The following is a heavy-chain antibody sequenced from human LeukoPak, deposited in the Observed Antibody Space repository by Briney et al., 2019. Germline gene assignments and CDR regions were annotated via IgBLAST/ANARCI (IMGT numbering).Heavy chain of an antibody. CDR3: ARLDDSSGYYWGSFDI. CDR2: IFHSGNT. V-gene: IGHV4-38-2*02. J-gene: IGHJ3*02. D-gene: IGHD3-22*01. Sequence: SETLSLTCTVSGYSISSGYYWGWIRQPPGKGLEWIGTIFHSGNTYYNPSLESRVTISVHTSKNQFSLKLSSVTAADTAVYYCARLDDSSGYYWGSFDIWGQGTMVTVSS. CDR1: GYSISSGYY.